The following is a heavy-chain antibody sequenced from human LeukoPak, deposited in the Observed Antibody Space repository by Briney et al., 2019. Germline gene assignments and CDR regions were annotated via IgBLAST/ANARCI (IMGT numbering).Heavy chain of an antibody. Sequence: SETLSLTCTVSGGSISSGSYYWSWIRQPAEKGLEWIGRIYTSGSTNYNPSLKSRVTISVDTSKNQFSLKLSSVTAADTAVYYCARDQLSIFGVVLAAMDVWGQGTTVTVSS. CDR1: GGSISSGSYY. V-gene: IGHV4-61*02. J-gene: IGHJ6*02. D-gene: IGHD3-3*01. CDR3: ARDQLSIFGVVLAAMDV. CDR2: IYTSGST.